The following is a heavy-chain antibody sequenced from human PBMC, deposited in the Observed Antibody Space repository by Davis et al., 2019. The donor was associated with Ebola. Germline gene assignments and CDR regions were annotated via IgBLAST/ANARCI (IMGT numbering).Heavy chain of an antibody. V-gene: IGHV4-59*08. D-gene: IGHD6-19*01. CDR1: GGSISSYY. CDR2: IYYSGST. Sequence: PSETLSLTCTVSGGSISSYYWGWIRQPPGKGLEWIGYIYYSGSTNYNPSLKSRVTISVDTSKNQFSLKLSSVTAADTAVYYCARLGVAGYYYYYGMDVWGQGTTVTVSS. CDR3: ARLGVAGYYYYYGMDV. J-gene: IGHJ6*02.